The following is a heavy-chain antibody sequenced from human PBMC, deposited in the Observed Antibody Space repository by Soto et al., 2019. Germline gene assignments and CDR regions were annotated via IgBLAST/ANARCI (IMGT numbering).Heavy chain of an antibody. CDR3: ARDYGGNPGLLDY. D-gene: IGHD4-17*01. J-gene: IGHJ4*02. V-gene: IGHV4-31*03. CDR1: GGSISSGGYY. CDR2: IYYSGST. Sequence: QVQLQESGPGLVKPSQTLSLTCTVSGGSISSGGYYWSWIRQHPGKGLEWIGYIYYSGSTYYNPSLKSRVTISVDTSKNQVSLKLSSVTAAYTAVYYGARDYGGNPGLLDYWGQGTLVTVSS.